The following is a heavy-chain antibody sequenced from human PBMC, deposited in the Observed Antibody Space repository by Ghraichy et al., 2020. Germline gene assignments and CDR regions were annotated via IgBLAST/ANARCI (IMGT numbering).Heavy chain of an antibody. J-gene: IGHJ4*02. CDR1: GFTFSSYA. V-gene: IGHV3-23*01. D-gene: IGHD6-19*01. CDR3: ASYLGPGIAVAGLPHY. CDR2: ISGSGGST. Sequence: GGSLRLSCAASGFTFSSYAMGWVRQAPGKGLEWVSAISGSGGSTYYADSVKGRFTISRDNAKNTLYLQMNSLRAEDTAVYYCASYLGPGIAVAGLPHYWGQGTLVTVS.